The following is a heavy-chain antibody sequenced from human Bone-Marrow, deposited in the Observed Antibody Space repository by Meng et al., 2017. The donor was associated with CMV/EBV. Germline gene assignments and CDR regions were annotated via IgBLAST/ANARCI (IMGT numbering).Heavy chain of an antibody. Sequence: SETLSLTCAVYGGSFSGYYWSWIRQPPGKGLEWIGEINHSGSTSYNPSLKSRVTISVDTSKNQFSLKLSSVTAADTAVYYCARGRIIVVVPAAPGVPWFDPWGQGTLVTVSS. CDR3: ARGRIIVVVPAAPGVPWFDP. J-gene: IGHJ5*02. CDR2: INHSGST. D-gene: IGHD2-2*01. V-gene: IGHV4-34*01. CDR1: GGSFSGYY.